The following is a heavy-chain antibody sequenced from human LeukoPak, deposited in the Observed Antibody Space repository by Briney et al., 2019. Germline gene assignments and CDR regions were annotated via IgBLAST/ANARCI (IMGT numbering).Heavy chain of an antibody. CDR1: GFTFDDYA. CDR2: ISWNSGSI. D-gene: IGHD5-12*01. J-gene: IGHJ4*02. V-gene: IGHV3-9*01. CDR3: EKVALRYSGYAGLGY. Sequence: DPGGSLRLSCAASGFTFDDYAMHWVRQARGKGLEWVSGISWNSGSIGYADSVKGRFTISRDNAKNSLYLQMNSLRAEDTALDCCEKVALRYSGYAGLGYWGQGTLVTVSS.